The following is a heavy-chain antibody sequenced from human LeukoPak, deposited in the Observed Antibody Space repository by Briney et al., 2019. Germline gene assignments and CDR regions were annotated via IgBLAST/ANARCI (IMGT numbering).Heavy chain of an antibody. CDR3: ARDSGSGSNDY. D-gene: IGHD1-26*01. V-gene: IGHV1-3*01. CDR2: ISAGNGNT. Sequence: ASVKVSCKASGYTFTSYAIHWVRQAPGQRLEWMGWISAGNGNTKYSQNFQGRVTFISNTSATTAFMELSSLRSEDAAVYYCARDSGSGSNDYWGQGTLVAVSS. J-gene: IGHJ4*02. CDR1: GYTFTSYA.